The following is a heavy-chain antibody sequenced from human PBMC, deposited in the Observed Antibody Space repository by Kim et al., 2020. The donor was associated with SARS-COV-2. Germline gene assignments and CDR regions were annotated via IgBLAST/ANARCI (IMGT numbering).Heavy chain of an antibody. J-gene: IGHJ3*02. Sequence: SETLSLTCTVSGGSISSSSYYWGWIRQPPGKGLEWIGSIYYSGSTYYNPSLKSRVTISVDTSKNQFSLKLSSVTAADTAVYYCARPYSSSWYDAFDIWGQGTMVTVSS. CDR3: ARPYSSSWYDAFDI. CDR1: GGSISSSSYY. D-gene: IGHD6-13*01. CDR2: IYYSGST. V-gene: IGHV4-39*01.